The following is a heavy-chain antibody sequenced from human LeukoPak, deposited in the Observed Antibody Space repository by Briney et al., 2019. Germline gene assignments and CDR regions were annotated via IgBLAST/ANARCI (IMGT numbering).Heavy chain of an antibody. CDR3: ARWAEGDFWSGYPTVYFDY. D-gene: IGHD3-3*01. CDR1: GGSISSYY. J-gene: IGHJ4*02. V-gene: IGHV4-59*01. CDR2: IYYSGST. Sequence: ASETLSLTCTVSGGSISSYYWSWIRQPPGKGREWIGYIYYSGSTNYNPSLKSRVTISVDTSKNQFSLKLSSVTAADTALYYCARWAEGDFWSGYPTVYFDYWGQGTLVTVSS.